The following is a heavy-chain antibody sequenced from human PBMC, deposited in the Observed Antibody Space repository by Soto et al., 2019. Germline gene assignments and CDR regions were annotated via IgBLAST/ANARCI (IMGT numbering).Heavy chain of an antibody. CDR1: GGTFSSYA. Sequence: QVQLVQSGAEVKKPGSSVKVSCKASGGTFSSYAISWVRQAPGQGLEWMGGIIPIFGTANYAQKFQGRVTITADESTSTAYMELSSLRSEDTGVYYCARDLTGSGSYPNWYFDLWGRGTLVTVSS. D-gene: IGHD1-26*01. CDR2: IIPIFGTA. CDR3: ARDLTGSGSYPNWYFDL. J-gene: IGHJ2*01. V-gene: IGHV1-69*01.